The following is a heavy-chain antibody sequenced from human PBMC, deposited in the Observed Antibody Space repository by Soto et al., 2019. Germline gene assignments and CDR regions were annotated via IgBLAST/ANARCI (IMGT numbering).Heavy chain of an antibody. J-gene: IGHJ6*02. CDR3: AKEERDSNYYYYYGMDV. CDR1: GFTFSSYA. D-gene: IGHD4-4*01. Sequence: PGGSLRLSCAASGFTFSSYAMSWVRQAPGKGLEWVSAISGSGGSTYYADSVKGRFTISRDNSKNTLYLQMNSLRAEDTAVYYCAKEERDSNYYYYYGMDVWGQGTTVTVSS. V-gene: IGHV3-23*01. CDR2: ISGSGGST.